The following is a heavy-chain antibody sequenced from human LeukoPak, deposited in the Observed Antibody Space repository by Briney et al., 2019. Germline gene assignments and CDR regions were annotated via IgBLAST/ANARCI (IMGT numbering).Heavy chain of an antibody. D-gene: IGHD2-2*01. CDR3: ARDHCSSTSCSFDY. V-gene: IGHV1-69*05. CDR1: RGTFSSYA. Sequence: SVKLFCNASRGTFSSYALSWVPQAPGQGLEWMGGIIPTFGTANYAQKFQGRVTITTDEATSTAYMELSSLRSEDTAVYYCARDHCSSTSCSFDYWGQGTLVTVSS. CDR2: IIPTFGTA. J-gene: IGHJ4*02.